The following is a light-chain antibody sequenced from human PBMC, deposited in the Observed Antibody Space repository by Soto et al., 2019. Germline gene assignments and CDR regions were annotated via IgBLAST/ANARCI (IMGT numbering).Light chain of an antibody. J-gene: IGLJ2*01. CDR2: EVS. CDR3: SSYTSSSFVV. CDR1: SSDVGGYNY. Sequence: QSALTQPASVSGSPGQSITISCTGTSSDVGGYNYVSWYQQNPGKAPKFMIYEVSNWPSGVSNRFSGSKSGNTASLTISGLQAEDEADYYCSSYTSSSFVVFGGGTKLTVL. V-gene: IGLV2-14*01.